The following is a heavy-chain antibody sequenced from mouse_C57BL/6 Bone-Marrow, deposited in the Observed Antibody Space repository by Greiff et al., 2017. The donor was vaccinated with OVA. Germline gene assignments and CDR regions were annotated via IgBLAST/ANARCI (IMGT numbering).Heavy chain of an antibody. Sequence: QVQLKQSGPELVKPGASVKLSCKASGYTFTSYWMDWVKQRPGQGLEWIGNIYPSDSETHYNQKFKDKATLTVDKSSSTAYMQLSSLTSEDSAVYYCARRGLYYGSSYDFDYWGQGTTLTVSS. CDR3: ARRGLYYGSSYDFDY. D-gene: IGHD1-1*01. J-gene: IGHJ2*01. V-gene: IGHV1-61*01. CDR1: GYTFTSYW. CDR2: IYPSDSET.